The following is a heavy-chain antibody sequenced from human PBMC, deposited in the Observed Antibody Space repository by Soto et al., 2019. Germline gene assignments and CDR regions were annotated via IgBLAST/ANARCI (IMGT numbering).Heavy chain of an antibody. V-gene: IGHV4-39*01. CDR1: GGSISSSSYY. CDR3: ARLGAVTTGFDY. J-gene: IGHJ4*02. CDR2: IYYSGST. Sequence: PSETLSLTCTVSGGSISSSSYYWGWIRQPPGKGLEWIGSIYYSGSTYYNPSLKSRVTISVDTSKNQFSLKLSSVTAADTAVYYCARLGAVTTGFDYWGQGTLVTVSS. D-gene: IGHD4-17*01.